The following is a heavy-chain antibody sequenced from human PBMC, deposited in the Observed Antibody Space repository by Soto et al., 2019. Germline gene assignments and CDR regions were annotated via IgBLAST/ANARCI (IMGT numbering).Heavy chain of an antibody. CDR2: IYHSGST. CDR3: ARDKWFGGDYYYGMDV. V-gene: IGHV4-4*02. D-gene: IGHD3-10*01. CDR1: GGSISSSNW. J-gene: IGHJ6*02. Sequence: PSETLSLTCTVSGGSISSSNWWSWVRQPPGKGLEWIGEIYHSGSTNYNPSLKSRVTISVDKSKNQFSLKLSSVTAADTAVYYCARDKWFGGDYYYGMDVWGQGTTVTVSS.